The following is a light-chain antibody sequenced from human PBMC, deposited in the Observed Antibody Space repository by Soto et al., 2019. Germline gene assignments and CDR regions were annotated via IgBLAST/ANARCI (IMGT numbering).Light chain of an antibody. CDR1: QGISSW. CDR2: VAS. J-gene: IGKJ1*01. CDR3: QQYESHSPWT. V-gene: IGKV1-5*01. Sequence: DIQVTQSPSTLSASVGDRVTITCRASQGISSWLAWYQQKPGKAPKLLIYVASNLQSGVPSRFSGSGSGTEFTLTINSLQPEDFATYYCQQYESHSPWTFGQGTKVDIK.